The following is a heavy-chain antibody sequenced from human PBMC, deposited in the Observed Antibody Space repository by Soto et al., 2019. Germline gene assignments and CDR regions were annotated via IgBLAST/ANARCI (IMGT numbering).Heavy chain of an antibody. Sequence: ASVKVSCKASGYTFTSYGISWVRQAPGQGLEWIGWISAYNGNTNYAQKLQGRVTMTRDTSTSTVYMELSSLRSEDTAVYYCARDRVAATGDWFDPWGQGTLITVSS. J-gene: IGHJ5*02. V-gene: IGHV1-18*01. CDR3: ARDRVAATGDWFDP. CDR2: ISAYNGNT. D-gene: IGHD2-15*01. CDR1: GYTFTSYG.